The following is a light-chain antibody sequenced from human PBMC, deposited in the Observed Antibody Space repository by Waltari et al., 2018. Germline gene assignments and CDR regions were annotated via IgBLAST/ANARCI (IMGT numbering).Light chain of an antibody. V-gene: IGLV2-14*03. CDR3: ASSTNLNTVV. Sequence: QSALAQSASVSGSPGQSVTISCFGSYSDIGSSNWVSWYRQDPDRAPKLLIFDVTKRPSGVSTRFSGSKSGNTASLTISGLQTDDTSDYYCASSTNLNTVVFGGGTKLTV. J-gene: IGLJ3*02. CDR1: YSDIGSSNW. CDR2: DVT.